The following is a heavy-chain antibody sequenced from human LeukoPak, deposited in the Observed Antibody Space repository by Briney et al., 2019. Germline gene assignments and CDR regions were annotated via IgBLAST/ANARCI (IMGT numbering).Heavy chain of an antibody. V-gene: IGHV3-53*01. CDR1: GFTVTTNY. J-gene: IGHJ4*02. Sequence: GGSLRLSCAASGFTVTTNYMNWVRQAPGKGLEWVSVIYSDGSTYNADSVRGRFTISRDNSKNTLYLQMNSLIAEDTAVYYCARAMRGYSYILEQWGQGTLVTVSS. CDR3: ARAMRGYSYILEQ. CDR2: IYSDGST. D-gene: IGHD5-18*01.